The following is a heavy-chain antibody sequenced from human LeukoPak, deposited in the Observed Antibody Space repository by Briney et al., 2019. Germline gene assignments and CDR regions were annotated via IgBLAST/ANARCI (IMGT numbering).Heavy chain of an antibody. Sequence: ASVKVSCKASGYTFTSYYMHWVRQAPGQGLEWMGIINPSGGSTSYAQKFQGRVTMTRDTSTSTVYMELSSLRSEDTAVYYCASVGATPGATTLYYYYGMDVWGQGTTVTVSS. V-gene: IGHV1-46*01. D-gene: IGHD1-26*01. CDR2: INPSGGST. J-gene: IGHJ6*02. CDR1: GYTFTSYY. CDR3: ASVGATPGATTLYYYYGMDV.